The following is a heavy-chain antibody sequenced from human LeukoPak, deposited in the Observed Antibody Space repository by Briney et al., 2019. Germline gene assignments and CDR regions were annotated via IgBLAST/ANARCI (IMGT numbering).Heavy chain of an antibody. CDR3: ARGTGSSSPFDI. V-gene: IGHV1-69*02. Sequence: ASVKVSCKASGGTFSSYTISWVRQAPGQGLEWMGRIIPILGIANYAQKFQGRVTMTADKSTSTAYMELSSLRSEDTAVYYCARGTGSSSPFDIWGQGTMVTVSS. CDR1: GGTFSSYT. J-gene: IGHJ3*02. CDR2: IIPILGIA. D-gene: IGHD6-6*01.